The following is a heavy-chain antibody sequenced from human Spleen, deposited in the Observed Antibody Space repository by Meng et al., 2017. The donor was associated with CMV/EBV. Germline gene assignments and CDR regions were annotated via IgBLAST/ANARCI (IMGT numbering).Heavy chain of an antibody. Sequence: GGSLRLSCAASGFTFSSYAMSWVRQAPGKGLEWVAFIRYDGSNKYYADSVKGRFTISRDNSKNTLYLQMNSLRAEDTAVYYCASLFGVVPAAMGYYYYYGMDVWGQGTTVTVSS. CDR2: IRYDGSNK. D-gene: IGHD2-2*01. CDR1: GFTFSSYA. J-gene: IGHJ6*02. CDR3: ASLFGVVPAAMGYYYYYGMDV. V-gene: IGHV3-30*02.